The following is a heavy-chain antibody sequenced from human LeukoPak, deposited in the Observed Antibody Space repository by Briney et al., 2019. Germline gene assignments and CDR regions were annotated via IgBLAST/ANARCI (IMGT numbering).Heavy chain of an antibody. V-gene: IGHV4-59*12. Sequence: SETLSLTCTVSGGSISSYYWSWIRQPPGKGLEWIGYIYYSGSTNYNPSLKSRVTISVDTSKNQFSLKLSSVTAADTAVYYCARGVLNTYFYYYDSSGPLDYWGQGTLVTVSS. J-gene: IGHJ4*02. CDR2: IYYSGST. CDR3: ARGVLNTYFYYYDSSGPLDY. CDR1: GGSISSYY. D-gene: IGHD3-22*01.